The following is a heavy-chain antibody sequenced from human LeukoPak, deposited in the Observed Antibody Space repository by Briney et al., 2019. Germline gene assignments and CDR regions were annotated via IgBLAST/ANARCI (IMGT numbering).Heavy chain of an antibody. J-gene: IGHJ6*03. D-gene: IGHD2-2*01. Sequence: GGSLRLSCAASGFTFSGSAMSWVRQAPGKGLEWVSAISGSGDTTYYADSVKGRFTISRDNSKNTLYLQMNSLRAKDTAVYYCAKKKYQLLSTYYYYYMDVWGKGTTVTVSS. CDR3: AKKKYQLLSTYYYYYMDV. V-gene: IGHV3-23*01. CDR2: ISGSGDTT. CDR1: GFTFSGSA.